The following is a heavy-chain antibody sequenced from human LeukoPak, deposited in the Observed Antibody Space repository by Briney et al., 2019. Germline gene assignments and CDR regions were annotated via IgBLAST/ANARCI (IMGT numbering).Heavy chain of an antibody. V-gene: IGHV3-7*03. J-gene: IGHJ6*02. D-gene: IGHD3-16*01. CDR1: GFTFSSYW. Sequence: GGSPRLSCAASGFTFSSYWMNWARQAPGKGLEWVASINHNGNVNYYVDSVKGRFTISRDNAKNSLYLQMSNLRAEDTAGYFCARGGGLDVWGQGATVTVSS. CDR2: INHNGNVN. CDR3: ARGGGLDV.